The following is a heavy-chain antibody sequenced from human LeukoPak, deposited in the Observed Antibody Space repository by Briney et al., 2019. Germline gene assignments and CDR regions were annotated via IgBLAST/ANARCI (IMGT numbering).Heavy chain of an antibody. CDR2: IYYSGST. J-gene: IGHJ4*02. CDR3: ARDSGVLRYFDWLSV. D-gene: IGHD3-9*01. Sequence: NASETLSLTCIVSGGSVSSGSYYWSWIRQPPGKGLEWIGYIYYSGSTNYNPSLKSRVTISVDTSKNQFSLKLSSVTAADTAVYYCARDSGVLRYFDWLSVWGQGTLVTVSS. V-gene: IGHV4-61*01. CDR1: GGSVSSGSYY.